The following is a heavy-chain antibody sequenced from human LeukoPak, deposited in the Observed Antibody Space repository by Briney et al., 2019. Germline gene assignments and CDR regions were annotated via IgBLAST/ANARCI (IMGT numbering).Heavy chain of an antibody. CDR3: ARENERMEGTEAFDI. CDR1: GFTFSSYE. CDR2: ISSSGSTK. D-gene: IGHD1-1*01. J-gene: IGHJ3*02. Sequence: GGSLRLSCAASGFTFSSYEMTWVRQAPGRGLEWVSYISSSGSTKYYAASVKGRFTISRDNAKNSLSLQMNSLRAEDTAVYYCARENERMEGTEAFDIWGQGTMVTVSS. V-gene: IGHV3-48*03.